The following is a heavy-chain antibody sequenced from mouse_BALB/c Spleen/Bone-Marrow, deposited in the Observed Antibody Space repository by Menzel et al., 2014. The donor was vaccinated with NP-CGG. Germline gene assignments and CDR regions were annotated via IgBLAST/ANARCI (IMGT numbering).Heavy chain of an antibody. CDR2: INPGSGNS. Sequence: VQLQQSGAELVRPGTSVKVSCKASGYDFSNYLIEWVKQRPGQGLEWIGVINPGSGNSNYNERFKGKATLTADKSFSTAYIHLNSLTSDDSAVYFCARHDGYLDYWGQGTSLTVSS. CDR1: GYDFSNYL. V-gene: IGHV1-54*01. CDR3: ARHDGYLDY. D-gene: IGHD2-3*01. J-gene: IGHJ2*02.